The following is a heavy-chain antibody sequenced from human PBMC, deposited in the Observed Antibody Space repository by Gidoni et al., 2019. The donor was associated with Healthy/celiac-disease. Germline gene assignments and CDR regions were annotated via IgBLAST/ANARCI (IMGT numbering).Heavy chain of an antibody. CDR3: AITPLSPGDY. D-gene: IGHD3-10*01. CDR1: GSSFTSYW. J-gene: IGHJ4*02. CDR2: IDPSDSYT. V-gene: IGHV5-10-1*03. Sequence: EVQLVQYGAGMKNPGESLRISCTDAGSSFTSYWISWVRQMPGKGLEWMGRIDPSDSYTNYSPSFPGHVTISAAKSISTDYLQWRSLKASDTAMYYCAITPLSPGDYWGQGTLVTVSS.